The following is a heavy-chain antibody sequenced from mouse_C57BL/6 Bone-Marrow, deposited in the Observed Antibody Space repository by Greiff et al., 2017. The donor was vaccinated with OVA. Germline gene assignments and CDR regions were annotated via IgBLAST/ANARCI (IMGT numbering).Heavy chain of an antibody. CDR3: TTYYSNCVRY. CDR1: GFNIKDDY. CDR2: IDPENGDT. Sequence: EVQRVESGAELVRPGASVKLSCTASGFNIKDDYMPWVKQRPEQGLEWIGWIDPENGDTEYASKFQGKATITADTSSNTAYLQLSSLTSEDTAVYYCTTYYSNCVRYGGQGTTLTVTS. D-gene: IGHD2-5*01. J-gene: IGHJ2*01. V-gene: IGHV14-4*01.